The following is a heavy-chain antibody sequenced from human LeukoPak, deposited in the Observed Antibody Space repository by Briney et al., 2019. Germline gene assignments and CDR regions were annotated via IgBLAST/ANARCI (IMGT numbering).Heavy chain of an antibody. J-gene: IGHJ6*03. CDR2: LHYSGST. D-gene: IGHD5-18*01. V-gene: IGHV4-59*01. Sequence: PSETLSLTRTVSGGSISGYYWSWIRQPPGKGLEWIGYLHYSGSTNYNPSLKSRVTISVDTSKNQFSLKLSSVTAADTAVYYCARTTEGGYTYGYFYYYYMDVWGKGTTVTISS. CDR3: ARTTEGGYTYGYFYYYYMDV. CDR1: GGSISGYY.